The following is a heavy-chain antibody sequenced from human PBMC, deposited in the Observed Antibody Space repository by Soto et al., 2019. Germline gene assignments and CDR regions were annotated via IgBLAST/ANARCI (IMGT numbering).Heavy chain of an antibody. D-gene: IGHD4-17*01. CDR1: GCTFTSYA. CDR2: INAGNGNT. CDR3: ASPFRYGDYDNAFDI. V-gene: IGHV1-3*01. J-gene: IGHJ3*02. Sequence: ASVKVSCKASGCTFTSYAMHWVRQAPGQRLEWMGWINAGNGNTKYSQKFQGRVTITRDTSASTAYMELSSLRSEDTAVYYCASPFRYGDYDNAFDIWGQATMVTVSS.